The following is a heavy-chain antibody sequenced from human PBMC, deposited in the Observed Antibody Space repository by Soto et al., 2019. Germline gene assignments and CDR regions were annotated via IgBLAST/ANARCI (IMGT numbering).Heavy chain of an antibody. J-gene: IGHJ4*02. D-gene: IGHD6-19*01. V-gene: IGHV4-30-4*01. CDR1: GGSISSGDYY. CDR3: ARNERDSSGWPNAFDY. Sequence: QVQLQESGPGLVKPSQTLSLTCTVSGGSISSGDYYWSWIRQPPGKGSEWIGYSYYSGSTYYNPSLTSRVTISVDTSKNQFSLKLSSVTAADTAVYYCARNERDSSGWPNAFDYWGQGTPVTVSS. CDR2: SYYSGST.